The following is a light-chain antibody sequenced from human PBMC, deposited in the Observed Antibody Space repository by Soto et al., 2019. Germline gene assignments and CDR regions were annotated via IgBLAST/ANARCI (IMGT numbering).Light chain of an antibody. J-gene: IGKJ1*01. CDR1: ESVSNF. V-gene: IGKV3-11*01. CDR3: QQYVRSPWT. Sequence: EIVLTQSPATLSLSPGERAPLSWRARESVSNFLAWYQQKPGQAPRLLIYDASNRATGIPARFSGSGSGTDFTLTIRSLEPEDFAVYYCQQYVRSPWTFGQGTKVDIK. CDR2: DAS.